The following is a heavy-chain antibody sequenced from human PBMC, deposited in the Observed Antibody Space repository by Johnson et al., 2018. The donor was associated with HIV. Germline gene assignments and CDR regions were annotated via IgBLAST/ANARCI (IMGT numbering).Heavy chain of an antibody. V-gene: IGHV3-30-3*01. Sequence: VQLMESGGGVVQPGRSLRLSCAASGFTFSSYAMHWVRQAPGKGLEWVAVISYDGSNKYYADSVKGRFTISRDNSKNTLYLQMNSLRAEDTAVYYCAKEERAFDIWGQGTMVTVSS. CDR3: AKEERAFDI. CDR1: GFTFSSYA. J-gene: IGHJ3*02. CDR2: ISYDGSNK.